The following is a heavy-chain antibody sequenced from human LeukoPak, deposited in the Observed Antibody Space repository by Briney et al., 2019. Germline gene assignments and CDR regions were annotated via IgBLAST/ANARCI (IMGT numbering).Heavy chain of an antibody. CDR3: ARFELITMARGVPLGPFDY. V-gene: IGHV3-33*01. CDR1: GFTFSSYG. J-gene: IGHJ4*02. CDR2: IWYDGSNK. D-gene: IGHD3-10*01. Sequence: GRSLRLSCAASGFTFSSYGMHWVRQAPGKGLEWVAVIWYDGSNKYYADSVKGRFTISRDNSKNTLYLQMNSLRAEDTAVYYCARFELITMARGVPLGPFDYWGQGTLVTVSS.